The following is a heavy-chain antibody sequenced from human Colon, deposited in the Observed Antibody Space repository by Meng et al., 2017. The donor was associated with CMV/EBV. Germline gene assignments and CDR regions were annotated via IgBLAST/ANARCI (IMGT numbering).Heavy chain of an antibody. D-gene: IGHD3-10*01. J-gene: IGHJ4*02. CDR1: GYTFSNYG. CDR2: VNADNGDT. Sequence: ASVKVSCKAYGYTFSNYGMSWVRQAPGQGPEWLGWVNADNGDTYYAQKMQDRVAMTAETSTSTAYLELRSLRSDDTAVYYCARDGGHGFITYNYFDNWGQGTLVTVSS. CDR3: ARDGGHGFITYNYFDN. V-gene: IGHV1-18*01.